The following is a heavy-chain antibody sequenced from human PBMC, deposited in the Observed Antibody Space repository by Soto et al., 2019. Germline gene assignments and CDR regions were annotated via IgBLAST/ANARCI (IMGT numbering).Heavy chain of an antibody. CDR1: GFTFRDYA. D-gene: IGHD1-26*01. V-gene: IGHV3-23*01. Sequence: GGSLRLSCAVSGFTFRDYAMSWVRQAPGKGLEWVSVISGSGGSTYYAESVKGRFTISRDNSKNTLYLQTNSLRAEDTAVYYCAKKEPRHRTFDIGGQGTMVTVS. CDR2: ISGSGGST. CDR3: AKKEPRHRTFDI. J-gene: IGHJ3*02.